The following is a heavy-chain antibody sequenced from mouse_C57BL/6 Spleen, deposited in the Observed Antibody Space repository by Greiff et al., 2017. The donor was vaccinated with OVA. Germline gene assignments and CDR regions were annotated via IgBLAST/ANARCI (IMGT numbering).Heavy chain of an antibody. CDR2: IYPRSGNT. Sequence: LVESGAELARPGASVKLSCKASGYTFTSYGISWVKQRTGQGLEWIGEIYPRSGNTYYNEKFKGKATLTADKSSSTAYMELRSLTSEDSAVYFCARDSSGYDYFDYWGQGTTLTVSS. V-gene: IGHV1-81*01. CDR3: ARDSSGYDYFDY. J-gene: IGHJ2*01. D-gene: IGHD3-2*02. CDR1: GYTFTSYG.